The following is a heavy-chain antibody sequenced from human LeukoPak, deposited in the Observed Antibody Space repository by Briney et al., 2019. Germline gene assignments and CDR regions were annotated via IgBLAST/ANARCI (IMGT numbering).Heavy chain of an antibody. J-gene: IGHJ4*02. D-gene: IGHD4-17*01. CDR3: ARPEIYGDYLGH. CDR2: ICPGDSDT. Sequence: GDSLKISCKVSGYSFTSYWIGWVRQMPGNGLEWMGIICPGDSDTRYSPSFQGQVTISADKSTSAVYLQWSTLKASDTAMYYCARPEIYGDYLGHWGQGTLVTVSS. CDR1: GYSFTSYW. V-gene: IGHV5-51*01.